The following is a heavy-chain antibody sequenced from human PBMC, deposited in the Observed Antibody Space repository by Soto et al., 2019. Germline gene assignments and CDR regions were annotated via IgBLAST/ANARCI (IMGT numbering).Heavy chain of an antibody. CDR3: ARPAGFTSTWYNS. V-gene: IGHV3-21*01. CDR2: ISSSGAYI. D-gene: IGHD2-2*01. Sequence: EVPLVESGGGLVKPGGSLRLSCAASGFTFSNYNMNWVRQAPGKGLEWVSSISSSGAYIYYADSVKGRFTISRDNAKNSLSLQMNSLRADDTAVYYCARPAGFTSTWYNSWGQGTLVTVSS. CDR1: GFTFSNYN. J-gene: IGHJ5*01.